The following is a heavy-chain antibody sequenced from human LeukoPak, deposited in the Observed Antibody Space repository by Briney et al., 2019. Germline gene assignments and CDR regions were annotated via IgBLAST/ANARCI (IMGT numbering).Heavy chain of an antibody. CDR2: ISSSGSTM. V-gene: IGHV3-48*03. Sequence: GGSLRLSCAASGFTFSSYEMNWVRQAPGKGLEWVSYISSSGSTMYYADSVKGRFTISRDNAENSLYLQMNSLRAEDTAVYYCARGAPVESYGMDVWGQGTTVTVSS. CDR1: GFTFSSYE. CDR3: ARGAPVESYGMDV. J-gene: IGHJ6*02.